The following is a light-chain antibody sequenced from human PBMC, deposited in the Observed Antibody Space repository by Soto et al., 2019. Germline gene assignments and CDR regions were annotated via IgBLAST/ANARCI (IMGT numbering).Light chain of an antibody. CDR2: AAS. CDR3: QQYGTSLT. V-gene: IGKV3-20*01. J-gene: IGKJ4*01. CDR1: QTIKNNF. Sequence: IVLTQSPGTLSLSPGQGATLSCRASQTIKNNFLAWYQQRPGQAPRLLIHAASIRATGTPDRFTGSASGTDFSLIISRLDPEDFAVYYCQQYGTSLTFDGGTRVQIK.